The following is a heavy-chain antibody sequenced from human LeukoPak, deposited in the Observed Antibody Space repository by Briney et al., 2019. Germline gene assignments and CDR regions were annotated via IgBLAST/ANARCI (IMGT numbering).Heavy chain of an antibody. Sequence: GWALRLSCPPSGFTFSDYYMIWLRQAPRKGLEWASYISSSCSTIYYADSVKGRFTISRDNAKNSLYLQMNSLRAEDTAVYYCARDPPYYDFWSGPTPYYFDYWGQGTLVTVSS. CDR3: ARDPPYYDFWSGPTPYYFDY. CDR2: ISSSCSTI. D-gene: IGHD3-3*01. CDR1: GFTFSDYY. V-gene: IGHV3-11*01. J-gene: IGHJ4*02.